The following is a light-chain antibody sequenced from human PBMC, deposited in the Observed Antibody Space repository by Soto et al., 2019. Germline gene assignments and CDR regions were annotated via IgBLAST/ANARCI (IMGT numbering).Light chain of an antibody. V-gene: IGLV1-40*01. J-gene: IGLJ2*01. CDR2: GNI. CDR3: QSYDSSLSGGV. CDR1: SSNIGAGYD. Sequence: QSVLTQPPSVSGARGQRVTISCTGSSSNIGAGYDVHWYQQLPGTAPKLLIYGNINRPSGVPDRFSGSKSGTSASLAITGLQAEDEADYYCQSYDSSLSGGVFGGGTQLTVL.